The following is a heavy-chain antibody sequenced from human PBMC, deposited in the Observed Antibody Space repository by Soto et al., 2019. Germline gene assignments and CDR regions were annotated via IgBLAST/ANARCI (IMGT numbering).Heavy chain of an antibody. CDR1: GGSISSSSYY. V-gene: IGHV4-39*01. Sequence: SETLSLTCTVSGGSISSSSYYRGWVRQPPGKGLEWIGSIYYSGSTYYNPSLKSRVTISVDTSKNQFSLKLSSVTAAGTAVYYCASLGGYYGSGSRIDYWGQGTLVTVSS. J-gene: IGHJ4*02. CDR2: IYYSGST. D-gene: IGHD3-10*01. CDR3: ASLGGYYGSGSRIDY.